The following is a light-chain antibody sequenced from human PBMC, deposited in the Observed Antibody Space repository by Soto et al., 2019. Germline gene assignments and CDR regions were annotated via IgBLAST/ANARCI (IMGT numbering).Light chain of an antibody. CDR1: QTIDSW. CDR3: QQYNRLIT. CDR2: DAT. J-gene: IGKJ5*01. Sequence: DIQMAQSPSILSASVGDSVTITCRASQTIDSWVAWYQQKPGKAPKLLVYDATSLESGVSSRFSGSGYGTDFTVSINNLQPDDFATYYCQQYNRLITFGQGTRLEIK. V-gene: IGKV1-5*01.